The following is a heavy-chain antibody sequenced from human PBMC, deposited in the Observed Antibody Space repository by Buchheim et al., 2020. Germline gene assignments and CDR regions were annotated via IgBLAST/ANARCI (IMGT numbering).Heavy chain of an antibody. CDR1: GFTFSSYA. CDR2: ISYDGSNK. CDR3: ARDLNDFWSGPYYYYGMDV. V-gene: IGHV3-30*14. J-gene: IGHJ6*02. D-gene: IGHD3-3*01. Sequence: MQLVESGGGLVQPGRSLRLSCAASGFTFSSYAMHWVRQAPGKGLEWVAVISYDGSNKYYADSVKGRFTISRDNSKNTLYLQMNSLRAEDTAVYYCARDLNDFWSGPYYYYGMDVWGQGTT.